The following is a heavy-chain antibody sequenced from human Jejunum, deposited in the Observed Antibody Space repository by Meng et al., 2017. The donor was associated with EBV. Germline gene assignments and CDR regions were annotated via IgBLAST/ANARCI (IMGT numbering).Heavy chain of an antibody. CDR3: ASIHPSIDS. V-gene: IGHV4-4*02. CDR2: IYHSGST. Sequence: QLREPGPGLVKRSGTLSLTCAVSSGSIFSSNWWTWVRQPPGKGLEWIGEIYHSGSTNYNPSLKSRITMSLDKSKNQFSLKLRSVTAADTAVYYCASIHPSIDSWGPGTLVTVSS. J-gene: IGHJ4*02. D-gene: IGHD2-21*01. CDR1: SGSIFSSNW.